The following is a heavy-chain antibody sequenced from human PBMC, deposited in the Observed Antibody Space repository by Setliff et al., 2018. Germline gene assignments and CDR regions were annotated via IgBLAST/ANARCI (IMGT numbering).Heavy chain of an antibody. V-gene: IGHV4-59*11. CDR1: GGSISSHY. J-gene: IGHJ2*01. CDR2: IYYSGST. Sequence: PSETLSLTCTVSGGSISSHYWSWIRQPPGKGLEWIGSIYYSGSTNYNPSLKSRVTISEDTSKNQFSLKLSSVTAADTAVYYCARVGSVGYFDLWGRGTLVTVSS. D-gene: IGHD2-15*01. CDR3: ARVGSVGYFDL.